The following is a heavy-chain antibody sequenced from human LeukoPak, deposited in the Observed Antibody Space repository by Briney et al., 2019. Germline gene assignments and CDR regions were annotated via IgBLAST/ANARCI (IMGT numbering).Heavy chain of an antibody. CDR3: AKRKCSGGSCAHHY. Sequence: GGSLRLSCAASGFTFSSYAMSWVRQAPGKGLEWVSAISGSGGSTYYADSVKGRFTIPRDNSKNTLYLQMNSLRAEDTAVYYCAKRKCSGGSCAHHYWGQGTLVTVSS. D-gene: IGHD2-15*01. CDR2: ISGSGGST. CDR1: GFTFSSYA. V-gene: IGHV3-23*01. J-gene: IGHJ4*02.